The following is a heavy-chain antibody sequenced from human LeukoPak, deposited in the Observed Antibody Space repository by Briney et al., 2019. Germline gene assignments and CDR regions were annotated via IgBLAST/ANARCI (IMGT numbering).Heavy chain of an antibody. J-gene: IGHJ4*02. CDR3: AKGTPSGIYYYFDY. D-gene: IGHD1-26*01. V-gene: IGHV3-23*01. CDR2: ITGSGDST. CDR1: GFTVTSYA. Sequence: GGSLRLSCAASGFTVTSYAMNWGRQAPGKGLEWVSTITGSGDSTYYADSAKGRFTISRDNSKNTVYLQMNSLRVEDSAIYYCAKGTPSGIYYYFDYWGQGTLVTVSS.